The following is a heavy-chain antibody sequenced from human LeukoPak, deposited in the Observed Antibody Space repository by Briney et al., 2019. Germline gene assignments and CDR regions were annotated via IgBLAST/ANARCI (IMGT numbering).Heavy chain of an antibody. CDR1: GGSISSYY. J-gene: IGHJ4*02. CDR3: ARLPYYYDSSGYRDY. V-gene: IGHV4-59*08. CDR2: IYYSGST. Sequence: SETLSLTCTVSGGSISSYYWSWIRQPPGKGLEWIGYIYYSGSTNYNPSLKSRVTISVDTSKNQFSLKLSSVTAADTAVYYCARLPYYYDSSGYRDYWGQGNLVSVSS. D-gene: IGHD3-22*01.